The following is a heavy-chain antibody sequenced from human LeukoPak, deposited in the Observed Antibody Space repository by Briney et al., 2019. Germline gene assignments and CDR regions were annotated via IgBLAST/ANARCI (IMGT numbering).Heavy chain of an antibody. Sequence: SETLSLTCIVSGYSISSGYYWGWIRQPPGKGLEWIGNIYYSGSTYYNPSLKSRATISMDTSNNQFSLKLSSVTAADTAVYYCARVGRHYGSGSYADFWGLGTLVTVSS. V-gene: IGHV4-38-2*02. CDR3: ARVGRHYGSGSYADF. J-gene: IGHJ4*02. D-gene: IGHD3-10*01. CDR2: IYYSGST. CDR1: GYSISSGYY.